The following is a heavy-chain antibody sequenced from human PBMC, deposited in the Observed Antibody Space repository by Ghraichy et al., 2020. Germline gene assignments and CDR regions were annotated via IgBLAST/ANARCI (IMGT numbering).Heavy chain of an antibody. CDR2: IYYSGST. D-gene: IGHD2-2*01. CDR1: GGSISSYY. CDR3: ARGRVGYCSSTSCRPPYHFEY. J-gene: IGHJ4*02. Sequence: SETLSLTCTVSGGSISSYYWSWIRQPPGKGLEWIGYIYYSGSTNYNPSLKSRVTISVDTSKNQFSLKLSSVTAADTAVYYCARGRVGYCSSTSCRPPYHFEYWGQGTRVTVSS. V-gene: IGHV4-59*01.